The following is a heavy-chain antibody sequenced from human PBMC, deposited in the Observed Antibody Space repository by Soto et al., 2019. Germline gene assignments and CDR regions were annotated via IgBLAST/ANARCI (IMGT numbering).Heavy chain of an antibody. CDR3: ARGREGYCTNGVCYKPLGY. D-gene: IGHD2-8*01. V-gene: IGHV1-18*04. J-gene: IGHJ4*02. CDR2: ISAYNGNT. CDR1: GYTFTSYG. Sequence: QVQLVQSGAEVKKPGASVKVSCKASGYTFTSYGISWVRQAPGQGLEWMGWISAYNGNTNYAQKLQGRVTMTTDTSTSTAYMELRSLRSDDTAVYYCARGREGYCTNGVCYKPLGYWGQGTLVTVSS.